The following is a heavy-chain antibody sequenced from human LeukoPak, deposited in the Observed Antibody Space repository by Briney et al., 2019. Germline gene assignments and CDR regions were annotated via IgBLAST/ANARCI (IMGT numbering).Heavy chain of an antibody. Sequence: GGSLRLSCAASGFTFSSYGMSWARQAPGKGLEWVSAISGGSTYYADSVKGRFTISRDNSKNTLYLQMNSLRAEDTAVYYCAKGVTMIVVGLFDYWGQGTLVTVSS. CDR1: GFTFSSYG. V-gene: IGHV3-23*01. D-gene: IGHD3-22*01. CDR2: ISGGST. CDR3: AKGVTMIVVGLFDY. J-gene: IGHJ4*02.